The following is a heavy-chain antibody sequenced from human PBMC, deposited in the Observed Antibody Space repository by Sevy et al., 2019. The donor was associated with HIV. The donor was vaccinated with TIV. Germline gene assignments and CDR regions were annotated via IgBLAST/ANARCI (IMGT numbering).Heavy chain of an antibody. CDR1: GYTFSTYD. D-gene: IGHD1-1*01. CDR2: MNPNSGNR. Sequence: ASVKVSCKASGYTFSTYDINWVRQATGQGLEWMGWMNPNSGNRGYAQKFQGRVTMTRNTSISTAYMELSNLRSDDTAVYYCARDVGRTPTGTRAGSPDYWGQGTLVTVSS. J-gene: IGHJ4*02. CDR3: ARDVGRTPTGTRAGSPDY. V-gene: IGHV1-8*01.